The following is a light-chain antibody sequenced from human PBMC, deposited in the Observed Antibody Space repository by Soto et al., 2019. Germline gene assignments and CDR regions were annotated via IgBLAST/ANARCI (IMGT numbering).Light chain of an antibody. CDR2: DST. Sequence: DIVLTQSPATLSLSPGDTATLSCRASQSVRSYLAWYQQTPGQAPRLLIYDSTNRAPGIPARFSGSGSGTDFTLTISSLAPEDFAVYFCHQRFSWPPTFGQGTRLEIK. V-gene: IGKV3-11*01. CDR1: QSVRSY. J-gene: IGKJ5*01. CDR3: HQRFSWPPT.